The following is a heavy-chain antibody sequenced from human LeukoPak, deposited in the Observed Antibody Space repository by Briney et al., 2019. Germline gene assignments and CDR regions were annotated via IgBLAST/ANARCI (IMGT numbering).Heavy chain of an antibody. CDR3: AKDYNYGFDY. CDR2: IRYEGYIK. V-gene: IGHV3-30*02. CDR1: GFSVSNNG. Sequence: QAGGSLRLSWVAAGFSVSNNGMHWVRQAPGEGRGWVAFIRYEGYIKSYAGSVRARFTISSDNFNNILYLQMNSLRAEDTAVYYCAKDYNYGFDYWGQGAQVTVSA. J-gene: IGHJ4*02. D-gene: IGHD5-24*01.